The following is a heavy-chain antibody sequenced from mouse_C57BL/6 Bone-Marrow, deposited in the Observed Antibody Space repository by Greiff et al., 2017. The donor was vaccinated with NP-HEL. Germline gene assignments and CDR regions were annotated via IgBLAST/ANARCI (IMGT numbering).Heavy chain of an antibody. J-gene: IGHJ2*01. CDR1: GYTFTSYG. CDR3: ARRQYYGTPYYFDY. D-gene: IGHD1-1*01. V-gene: IGHV1-81*01. CDR2: IYPRSGNA. Sequence: QVQLKQSGAELARPGASVKLSCKASGYTFTSYGISWVKQRTGQGLEWIGEIYPRSGNAYYNEKFKGKATLTADKSSSTAYMELRSLTSEDSAVYFCARRQYYGTPYYFDYWGQGTTLTVSS.